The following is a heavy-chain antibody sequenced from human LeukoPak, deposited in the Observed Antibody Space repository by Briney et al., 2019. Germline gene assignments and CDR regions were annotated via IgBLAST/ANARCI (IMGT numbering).Heavy chain of an antibody. Sequence: GGSLRLSCAASGFTFSSYEMNWVRQAPGKGLEWVSYISSSGSTIYYADSVKGRFTISRDNAKNSLYLQMNSLRAEDTAVYYCARDGPRISSTDYYYYGMDVWGKGTTVTVSS. D-gene: IGHD2/OR15-2a*01. CDR3: ARDGPRISSTDYYYYGMDV. CDR1: GFTFSSYE. V-gene: IGHV3-48*03. J-gene: IGHJ6*04. CDR2: ISSSGSTI.